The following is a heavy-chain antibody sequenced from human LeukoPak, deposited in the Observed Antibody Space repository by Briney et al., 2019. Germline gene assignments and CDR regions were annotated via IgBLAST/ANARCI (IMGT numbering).Heavy chain of an antibody. D-gene: IGHD3-22*01. J-gene: IGHJ4*01. CDR2: IYHSGST. CDR3: ASAYYYDGSGAIDY. Sequence: SQTLSLTCAVSGGSISSGGYCWSWIRQPPGKGLEWLGYIYHSGSTYYNPSLKSRVPISVDRSKNQFSLKRSSVTAADTAVYYCASAYYYDGSGAIDYWGQGTLVTASS. CDR1: GGSISSGGYC. V-gene: IGHV4-30-2*01.